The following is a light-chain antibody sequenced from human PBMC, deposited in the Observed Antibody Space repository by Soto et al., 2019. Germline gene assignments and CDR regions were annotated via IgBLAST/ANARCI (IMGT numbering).Light chain of an antibody. V-gene: IGKV3-11*01. CDR3: QQPSIWPT. CDR2: DAS. J-gene: IGKJ4*01. Sequence: EIVLTQSPATLSLSPGERATLSCRASQSVSSYLAWYQQKPGQAPRLLIYDASNRATGIPARSSGSGSGTVFTLTITRLEPEDFAVYYCQQPSIWPTVGGGTKVEIK. CDR1: QSVSSY.